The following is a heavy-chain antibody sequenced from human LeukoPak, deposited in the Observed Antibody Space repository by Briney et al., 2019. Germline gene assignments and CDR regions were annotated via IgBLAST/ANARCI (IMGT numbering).Heavy chain of an antibody. CDR2: INHSGST. Sequence: SETLSLTCAVYGGSFSGYYWSWIRQPPGKGLEWIGEINHSGSTNYNPSLKSRVIISVDTSKNQFSLKLSSVTAADTAVYYCARGRIEHHFDYWGQGTLVTVSS. J-gene: IGHJ4*02. V-gene: IGHV4-34*01. CDR1: GGSFSGYY. CDR3: ARGRIEHHFDY.